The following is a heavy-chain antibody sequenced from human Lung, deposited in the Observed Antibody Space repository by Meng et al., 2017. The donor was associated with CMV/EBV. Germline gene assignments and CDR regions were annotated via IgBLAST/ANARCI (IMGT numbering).Heavy chain of an antibody. J-gene: IGHJ4*02. CDR2: IYTSGTT. CDR1: GGSISSYE. Sequence: VQVRVSAPVLGDHSETLSLTCPSSGGSISSYEWSWISQSDGKGLDLIGRIYTSGTTIYNTSLKSRLTLSLDTSKNQFSLKLNSVTAADTAVYYCARAEADTGNFDYWGQGTLVTVSS. CDR3: ARAEADTGNFDY. D-gene: IGHD6-19*01. V-gene: IGHV4-4*07.